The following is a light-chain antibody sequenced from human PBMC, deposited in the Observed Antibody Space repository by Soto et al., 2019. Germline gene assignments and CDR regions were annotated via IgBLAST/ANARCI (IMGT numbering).Light chain of an antibody. CDR2: DAS. V-gene: IGKV3-11*01. J-gene: IGKJ1*01. CDR3: QQYGDLPWA. Sequence: EIVLTQSPATLSLSPGERATLSCRASQSVSSYLAWYQQKPGQAPRLLIYDASNRATGIPARFSGSGSGTDFTLTISSLQPEYFAVYFCQQYGDLPWAFGQGTKVEI. CDR1: QSVSSY.